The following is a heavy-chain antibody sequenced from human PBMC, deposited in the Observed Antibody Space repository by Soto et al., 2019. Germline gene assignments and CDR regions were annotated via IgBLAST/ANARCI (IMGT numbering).Heavy chain of an antibody. CDR3: AREPHTEGAP. J-gene: IGHJ5*02. Sequence: QVQLVQSGAEVKKPGSSVKVSCKATGGTISSYALSWVRQAPGQGLEWMGGIIPILGTTNYPQKFQGRVTITAAESTRTSYMYLSSLTSEDTAVYYCAREPHTEGAPWGQGTLVIVSS. V-gene: IGHV1-69*01. D-gene: IGHD5-18*01. CDR1: GGTISSYA. CDR2: IIPILGTT.